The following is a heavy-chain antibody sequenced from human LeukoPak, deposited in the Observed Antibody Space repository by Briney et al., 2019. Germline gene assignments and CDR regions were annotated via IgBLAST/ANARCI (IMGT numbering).Heavy chain of an antibody. CDR2: INHSGST. CDR3: AREVYCSSTSCLNWFDP. J-gene: IGHJ5*02. D-gene: IGHD2-2*01. CDR1: GGSFSGYY. V-gene: IGHV4-34*01. Sequence: SETLSLTCAVYGGSFSGYYWSWIRQPPGKGLEWIGEINHSGSTNYNPSPKSRVTISVDTSKNQFSLKLSSVTAADTAVYYCAREVYCSSTSCLNWFDPWGQGTLVTVSS.